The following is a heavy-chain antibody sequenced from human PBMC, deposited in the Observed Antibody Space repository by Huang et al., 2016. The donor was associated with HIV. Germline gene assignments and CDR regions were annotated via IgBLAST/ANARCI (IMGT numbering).Heavy chain of an antibody. CDR3: AKFLGIGAFDI. CDR1: GFTLRSHG. J-gene: IGHJ3*02. CDR2: ITSRRT. Sequence: EVQLVESGGGLVKPGGSLRLSCAASGFTLRSHGMIWVRQAPGKGLEWVSSITSRRTYYDDSLRGRFTISSDNAKNLLYLQMNSLRAEDTAVYYCAKFLGIGAFDIWGQGTMVTVSS. V-gene: IGHV3-21*01. D-gene: IGHD3-16*01.